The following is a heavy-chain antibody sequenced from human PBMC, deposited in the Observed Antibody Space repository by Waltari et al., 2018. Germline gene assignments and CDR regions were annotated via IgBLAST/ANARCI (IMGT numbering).Heavy chain of an antibody. D-gene: IGHD3-10*01. V-gene: IGHV4-34*01. J-gene: IGHJ6*03. Sequence: QVQLQQWGAGLLKPSETLSLTCAVYGGSFSGYYWSWIRQPPGKGLEWIGEVNLNGSTSYNPSLKSRVTISVDTSKKQFSLKLSSVTAADTAVYYCAITMVRGTPGDYYYMNVWGKGTTVTVSS. CDR2: VNLNGST. CDR1: GGSFSGYY. CDR3: AITMVRGTPGDYYYMNV.